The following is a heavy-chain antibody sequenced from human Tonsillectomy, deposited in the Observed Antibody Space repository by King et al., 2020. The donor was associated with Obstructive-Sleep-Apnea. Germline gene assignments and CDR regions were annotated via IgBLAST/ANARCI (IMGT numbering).Heavy chain of an antibody. V-gene: IGHV3-30*04. CDR2: ISYDGSNK. J-gene: IGHJ4*02. Sequence: VQLVESGGGVVQPGRSLRLSCAASGFTFSSYAMHWVRQAPGKGLEWVAVISYDGSNKYYADSVKGRFTFSRENSKNTLYLQMNSLRAEDTAVYYCARAYGDTAIMDYWGQGTLVTVSS. CDR1: GFTFSSYA. CDR3: ARAYGDTAIMDY. D-gene: IGHD5-18*01.